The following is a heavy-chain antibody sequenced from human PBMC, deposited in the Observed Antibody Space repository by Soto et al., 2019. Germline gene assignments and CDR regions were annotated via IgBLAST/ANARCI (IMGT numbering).Heavy chain of an antibody. J-gene: IGHJ5*02. D-gene: IGHD6-25*01. CDR2: ISGSGGST. CDR1: GFTFSSYA. Sequence: EVQLLESGGGLVQPGGSLRLSCAASGFTFSSYAMSWVRQAPGKGLEWVSAISGSGGSTYYADSVKGRFTISRDNSKNTLYQKNNSRRAGDRGVFYWAKDPHRELRAAAGAWGQGALVTVSS. V-gene: IGHV3-23*01. CDR3: AKDPHRELRAAAGA.